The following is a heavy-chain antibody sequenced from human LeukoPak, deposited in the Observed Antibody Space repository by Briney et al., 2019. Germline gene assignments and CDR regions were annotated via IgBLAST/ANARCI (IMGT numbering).Heavy chain of an antibody. Sequence: PGGSLGLSCAASGFTFSSYAVSWVRQAPGKGLEWVSAISGSGGSTYYADSVKGRFTISRDNSKNTLYLQMNSLRAEDTAVYYCAKRTPPPVHSYYDSSGYYYDYWGQGTLVTVSS. J-gene: IGHJ4*02. V-gene: IGHV3-23*01. CDR3: AKRTPPPVHSYYDSSGYYYDY. D-gene: IGHD3-22*01. CDR2: ISGSGGST. CDR1: GFTFSSYA.